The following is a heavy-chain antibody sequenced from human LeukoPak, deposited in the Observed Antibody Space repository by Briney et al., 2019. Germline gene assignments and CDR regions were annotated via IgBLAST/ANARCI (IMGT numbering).Heavy chain of an antibody. CDR3: ARVPMVRGVIIGGFDY. D-gene: IGHD3-10*01. Sequence: SVKVSCKASGGTFSSYAISWVRQAPGQGLEWMGGIIPIFGTANYAQKFQGRVTITADESTSTAYMELSSLRSEDTAVYYCARVPMVRGVIIGGFDYWGQGTLVTVSS. V-gene: IGHV1-69*13. CDR1: GGTFSSYA. J-gene: IGHJ4*02. CDR2: IIPIFGTA.